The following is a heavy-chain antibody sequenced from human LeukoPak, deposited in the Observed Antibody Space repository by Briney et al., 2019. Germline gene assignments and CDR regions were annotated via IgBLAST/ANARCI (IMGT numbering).Heavy chain of an antibody. Sequence: MSSETLSLTCTVSGGSISSGGYYWSWIRQHPGKGLEWIGYIYYSGSTYYNPSLKSRVTISVDTSKNQFSLKLSSVTATDTAVYYCATLTGYYSSVKYFDYWGQGTLVTVSS. CDR3: ATLTGYYSSVKYFDY. CDR2: IYYSGST. D-gene: IGHD3-9*01. CDR1: GGSISSGGYY. V-gene: IGHV4-31*03. J-gene: IGHJ4*02.